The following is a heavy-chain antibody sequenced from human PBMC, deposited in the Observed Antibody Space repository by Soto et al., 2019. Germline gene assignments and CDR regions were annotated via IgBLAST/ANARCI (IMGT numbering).Heavy chain of an antibody. CDR3: AREGQDSGSYRAHDAFDI. CDR1: GFTFSSYA. D-gene: IGHD1-26*01. V-gene: IGHV3-30-3*01. J-gene: IGHJ3*02. CDR2: ISYDGSNK. Sequence: QVQLVESGGGGVQPGRSLRLSCAASGFTFSSYAMHWVRQAPGKGLEWVAVISYDGSNKYYADSVKGRFTISRDNSKNTLYLQMNSLRAEDTAVYYCAREGQDSGSYRAHDAFDIWGQGTMVTVSS.